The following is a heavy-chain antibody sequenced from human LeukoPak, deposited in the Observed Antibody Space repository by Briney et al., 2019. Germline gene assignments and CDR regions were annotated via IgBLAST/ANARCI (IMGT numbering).Heavy chain of an antibody. J-gene: IGHJ4*02. V-gene: IGHV3-23*01. D-gene: IGHD6-19*01. CDR2: ISGSGGST. Sequence: GGSLRLSCAASGFTFSSYAMSWVRQAPGKGLEWVSAISGSGGSTYYADSVKGRFTISRDNSKNTLYLQMNSLRAEDTAVYYCAKEGGIAVAGTISDFEYWGQGTLVTVSS. CDR1: GFTFSSYA. CDR3: AKEGGIAVAGTISDFEY.